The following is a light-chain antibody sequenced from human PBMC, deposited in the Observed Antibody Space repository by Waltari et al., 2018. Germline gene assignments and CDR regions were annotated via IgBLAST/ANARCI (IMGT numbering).Light chain of an antibody. CDR3: QQSYSIPRIT. CDR2: GAS. Sequence: DIQMTQAPSSLSASVGDRVTITCRASQRITTYLNWYQEKPGKAPKLLIYGASSLQSGVPSRFSGSGSGTDFTLTISSLQPEDFATYYCQQSYSIPRITFGQGTRLEIK. J-gene: IGKJ5*01. V-gene: IGKV1-39*01. CDR1: QRITTY.